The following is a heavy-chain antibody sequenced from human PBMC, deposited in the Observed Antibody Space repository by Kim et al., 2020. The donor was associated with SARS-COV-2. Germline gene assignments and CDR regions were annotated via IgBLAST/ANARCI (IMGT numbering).Heavy chain of an antibody. CDR1: GFTFSSYW. V-gene: IGHV3-7*01. CDR2: IKQDGSEK. D-gene: IGHD3-9*01. Sequence: GGSLRLSCAASGFTFSSYWMSWVRQAPGKGLEWVANIKQDGSEKYYVDSVKGRFTISRDNAKNSLYLQMNSLRAEDTAVYYCARCTEILTGYYGAKGYWGQGTLVTVSS. CDR3: ARCTEILTGYYGAKGY. J-gene: IGHJ4*02.